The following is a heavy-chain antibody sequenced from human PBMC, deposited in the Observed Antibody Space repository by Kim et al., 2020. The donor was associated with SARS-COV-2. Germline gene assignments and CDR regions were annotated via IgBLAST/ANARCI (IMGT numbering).Heavy chain of an antibody. D-gene: IGHD1-26*01. V-gene: IGHV3-23*01. CDR3: AKRGSGSYWEGSFFDY. Sequence: SVQGRFTIARDNSRNTLYLQMNSLRAEDTAVYYCAKRGSGSYWEGSFFDYWGQGTLVTVSS. J-gene: IGHJ4*02.